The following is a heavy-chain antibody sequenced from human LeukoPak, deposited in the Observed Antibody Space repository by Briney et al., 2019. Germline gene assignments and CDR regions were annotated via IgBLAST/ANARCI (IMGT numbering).Heavy chain of an antibody. CDR3: ARGYDSSGYLPIYYYYYYMDV. Sequence: PGGSLRLSCAASAFTFSRYSMNWVRQAPGKGLEWVSSISGSSSYIYYADSVKGRFTISRDNSKNTLYLQMNSLRAEDTAVYYCARGYDSSGYLPIYYYYYYMDVWGKGTTVTVSS. D-gene: IGHD3-22*01. CDR2: ISGSSSYI. CDR1: AFTFSRYS. J-gene: IGHJ6*03. V-gene: IGHV3-21*01.